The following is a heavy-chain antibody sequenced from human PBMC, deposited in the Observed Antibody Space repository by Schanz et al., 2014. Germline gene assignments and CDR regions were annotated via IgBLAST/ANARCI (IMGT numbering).Heavy chain of an antibody. CDR3: AKDLAAVGVFDY. J-gene: IGHJ4*02. V-gene: IGHV3-23*04. Sequence: EVQLVESGGGLVQPGGSLRLSCAASGFTFRNYGMSWVRQAPGKGLEWVSALTGSGTTTYYADSVKGRFTISRDNSKNTLDLQLNSLRAEDTAIYYCAKDLAAVGVFDYWGQGSLVTVSP. CDR2: LTGSGTTT. D-gene: IGHD6-13*01. CDR1: GFTFRNYG.